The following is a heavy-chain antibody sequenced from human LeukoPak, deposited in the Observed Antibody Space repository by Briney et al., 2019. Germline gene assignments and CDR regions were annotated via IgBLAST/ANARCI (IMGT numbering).Heavy chain of an antibody. Sequence: SETLSLTCTVSGDSISSYYWSWIRQPPGKGLEWIGYIYYSGSINYNPSLKSRVTISIDTSKNQFSLKLSSVTAADTAVYYCARRGVWGSYRYFDYWGQGTLVTVSS. J-gene: IGHJ4*02. CDR3: ARRGVWGSYRYFDY. D-gene: IGHD3-16*02. CDR2: IYYSGSI. CDR1: GDSISSYY. V-gene: IGHV4-59*01.